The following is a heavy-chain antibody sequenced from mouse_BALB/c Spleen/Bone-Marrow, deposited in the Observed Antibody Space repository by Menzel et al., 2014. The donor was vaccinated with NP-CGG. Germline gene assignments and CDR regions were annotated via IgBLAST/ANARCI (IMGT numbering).Heavy chain of an antibody. Sequence: VQLKESGGGLVQPGGSLRLSCATSGLTFTDYYKSWVRQPPGRALEWLGFIRNKANGYTTDYSASVRGRFTISRDNSQSILYLQMNTLRAEDSATYYCARDMCDGLRWYFDVWGAGTTVTVSS. V-gene: IGHV7-3*02. CDR1: GLTFTDYY. J-gene: IGHJ1*01. CDR2: IRNKANGYTT. CDR3: ARDMCDGLRWYFDV. D-gene: IGHD2-3*01.